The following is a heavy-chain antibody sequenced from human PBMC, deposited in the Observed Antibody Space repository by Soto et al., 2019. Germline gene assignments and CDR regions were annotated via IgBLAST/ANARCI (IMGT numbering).Heavy chain of an antibody. V-gene: IGHV3-30-3*01. D-gene: IGHD6-19*01. J-gene: IGHJ4*02. CDR1: GFTFIIYA. CDR3: ARDGSGWSRDC. Sequence: GGSLSLSCSASGFTFIIYAMSWVRQAPGKGLEWVAAISYDGSNKYYADSVKGRFTVSRDNAKNALYLQMNSLRAEDTAVYYCARDGSGWSRDCWGQGTLVTVSS. CDR2: ISYDGSNK.